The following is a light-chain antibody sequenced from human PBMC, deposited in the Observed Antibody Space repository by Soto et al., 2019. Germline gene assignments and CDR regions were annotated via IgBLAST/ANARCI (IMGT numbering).Light chain of an antibody. J-gene: IGKJ3*01. Sequence: EIVLTQSPATLSFSPGERATLSARAIQRVRSYLPWYQQKPGQAPRLLIYDASSRATGIPARFSGSGSGTDFTLTISSLEPEDFAVYYCQQRSNWPPVFTFGPGTKVDIK. CDR3: QQRSNWPPVFT. CDR1: QRVRSY. CDR2: DAS. V-gene: IGKV3-11*01.